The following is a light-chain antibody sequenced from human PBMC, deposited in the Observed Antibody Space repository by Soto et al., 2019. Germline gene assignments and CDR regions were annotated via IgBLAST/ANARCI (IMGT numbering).Light chain of an antibody. CDR1: QCVSSN. V-gene: IGKV3-15*01. Sequence: EIVMTQSPATLSVSPGERATVSCRASQCVSSNLAWYQQKPGQAPRLLIYGASTRATGIPARFSGSGSGTEFTLTISSLQSEDFAVYYCQQYNNWPPNTFGQGTKLEIK. J-gene: IGKJ2*01. CDR2: GAS. CDR3: QQYNNWPPNT.